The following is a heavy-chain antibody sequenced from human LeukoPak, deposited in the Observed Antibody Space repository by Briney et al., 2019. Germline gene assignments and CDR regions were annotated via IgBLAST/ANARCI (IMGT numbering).Heavy chain of an antibody. D-gene: IGHD6-13*01. J-gene: IGHJ4*02. Sequence: GGSLRLSCAASGFTLNSYTLSWVRQAPGKGLEWVSYISSSGSTIYYADSVKGRFTISRDNAKNSLYLQMNSLRAEDTAVYYCAREQQLVYRGDFDYWGQGTLVTVSS. CDR1: GFTLNSYT. CDR3: AREQQLVYRGDFDY. V-gene: IGHV3-48*04. CDR2: ISSSGSTI.